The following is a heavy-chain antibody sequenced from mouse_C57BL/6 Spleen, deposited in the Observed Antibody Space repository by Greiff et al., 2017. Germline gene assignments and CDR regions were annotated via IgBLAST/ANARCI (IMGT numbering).Heavy chain of an antibody. D-gene: IGHD2-2*01. CDR3: ARGGYGYYLYVDV. CDR1: GYTFTSYW. Sequence: QVQLKQPGAELVMPGASVKLSCKASGYTFTSYWMHWVKQRPGQGLEWIGEIDPSDSYTKYKQKFKGKSTLTVDKPPSTAYMQLSRLTSADSAVYYCARGGYGYYLYVDVWGTGTTVTVSS. V-gene: IGHV1-69*01. CDR2: IDPSDSYT. J-gene: IGHJ1*03.